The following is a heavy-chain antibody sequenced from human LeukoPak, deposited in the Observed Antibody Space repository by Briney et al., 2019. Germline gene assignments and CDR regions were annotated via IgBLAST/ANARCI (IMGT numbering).Heavy chain of an antibody. CDR3: AKDVLAFCGGDCYSLGY. Sequence: GGSLRLSCATSGFTFSSYGLHWVRQAPGKGLEWVAFIHYDGNFKYYADSVEGRFTISRDNSKHTLYLQMNSLRPEDTAVYYCAKDVLAFCGGDCYSLGYWGQGTLVTVSS. D-gene: IGHD2-21*02. V-gene: IGHV3-30*02. CDR2: IHYDGNFK. J-gene: IGHJ4*02. CDR1: GFTFSSYG.